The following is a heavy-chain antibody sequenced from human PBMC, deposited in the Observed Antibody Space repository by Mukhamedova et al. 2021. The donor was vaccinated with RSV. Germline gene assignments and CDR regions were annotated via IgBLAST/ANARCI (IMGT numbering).Heavy chain of an antibody. J-gene: IGHJ5*02. CDR2: INPSGGST. CDR3: ARDDNP. Sequence: GLEWMGIINPSGGSTSYAQKFQGRVTMTRDTSTSTVYMELSSLRSEDTAVYYCARDDNPWGQGTLVTVSS. V-gene: IGHV1-46*01. D-gene: IGHD3-22*01.